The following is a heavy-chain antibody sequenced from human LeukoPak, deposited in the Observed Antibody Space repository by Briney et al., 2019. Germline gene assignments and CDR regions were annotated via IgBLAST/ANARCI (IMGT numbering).Heavy chain of an antibody. D-gene: IGHD5-12*01. J-gene: IGHJ4*02. V-gene: IGHV3-30*02. CDR1: GFTFTTYG. CDR2: IWYDGSNE. CDR3: ANPQSRGYDYLDY. Sequence: PGGSLRLSCAASGFTFTTYGMHWVRQAPGKGLEWVAVIWYDGSNEYYADSVKGRFTISRDNSKNTLYLQMNSLRGDDTAVYYCANPQSRGYDYLDYWGQGTLVTVSS.